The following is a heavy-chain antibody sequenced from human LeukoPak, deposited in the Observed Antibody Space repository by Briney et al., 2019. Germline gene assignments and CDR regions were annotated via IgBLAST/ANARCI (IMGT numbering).Heavy chain of an antibody. V-gene: IGHV3-21*01. CDR2: ISSSSDHI. D-gene: IGHD2-2*01. CDR1: GSTFSSYS. CDR3: ARGVVPAAFDY. J-gene: IGHJ4*02. Sequence: GGSLRLSCAASGSTFSSYSMNWVRQAPGKGLEWVSSISSSSDHIAYADSVKGRFTISRDNAKNALYLQVNSLRAEDTAVYYCARGVVPAAFDYWGQGTLVTVSS.